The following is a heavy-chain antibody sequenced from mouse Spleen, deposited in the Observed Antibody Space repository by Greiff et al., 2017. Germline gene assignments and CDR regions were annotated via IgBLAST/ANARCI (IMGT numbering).Heavy chain of an antibody. Sequence: EVKLVESGPGLVKPSQSLSLTCSVTGYSITSGYYWNWIRQFPGNKLEWMGYISYDGSNNYNPSLKNRISITRDTSKNQFFLKLNSVTTEDTATYYCARGGWFYWYFDVWGTGTTVTVSS. D-gene: IGHD2-3*01. J-gene: IGHJ1*03. CDR2: ISYDGSN. V-gene: IGHV3-6*01. CDR1: GYSITSGYY. CDR3: ARGGWFYWYFDV.